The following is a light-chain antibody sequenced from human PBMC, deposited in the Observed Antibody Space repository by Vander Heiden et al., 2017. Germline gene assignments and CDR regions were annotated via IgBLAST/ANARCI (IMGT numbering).Light chain of an antibody. V-gene: IGKV1-5*01. J-gene: IGKJ2*02. CDR3: QRYTSYVCT. CDR2: DAS. CDR1: QSISSW. Sequence: DIQMTQSPSTLSASVGDRVTITCRASQSISSWLAWYQQKPGKAPKLLIYDASSLESGVPSRLSGSGSGTEFTLTMRSLQPDDFATYYCQRYTSYVCTFGPGTKVEIK.